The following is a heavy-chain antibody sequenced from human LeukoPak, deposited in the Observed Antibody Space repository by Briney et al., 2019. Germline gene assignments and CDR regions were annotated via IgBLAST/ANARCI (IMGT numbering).Heavy chain of an antibody. CDR3: ARRESMGPLSWFDP. V-gene: IGHV1-2*02. J-gene: IGHJ5*02. Sequence: ASVKVSCKASGYTFTGYYIHWVRQAPGQGLEWMGWINPNSGATNYAQKFQGRVTMTRDTSTSTVYMELSSLRSEDTAVYYCARRESMGPLSWFDPWGQGTLVTVSS. D-gene: IGHD6-6*01. CDR2: INPNSGAT. CDR1: GYTFTGYY.